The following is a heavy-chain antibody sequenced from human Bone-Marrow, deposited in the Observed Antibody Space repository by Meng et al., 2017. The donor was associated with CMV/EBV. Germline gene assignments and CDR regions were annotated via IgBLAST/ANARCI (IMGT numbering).Heavy chain of an antibody. V-gene: IGHV3-21*01. CDR3: ARDTFRKIHLFVG. CDR2: ISSSSSYI. J-gene: IGHJ4*02. D-gene: IGHD3-16*01. CDR1: GFTFSSYS. Sequence: GGSLRLSCAASGFTFSSYSMNWVRQAPGKGLEWVSSISSSSSYIYYADSVKGRFTISRDNAKNSLYLQMNSLRAEDTAVYYCARDTFRKIHLFVGWGQGTLVTVSS.